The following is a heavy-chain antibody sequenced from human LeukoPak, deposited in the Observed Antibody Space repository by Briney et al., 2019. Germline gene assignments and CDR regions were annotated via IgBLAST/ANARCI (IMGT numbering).Heavy chain of an antibody. CDR3: AKDAFYSSSWYFDYYCGMDV. CDR2: ISGSGGST. Sequence: GGSLRLSCAASGFTFSSYAMSWVRQAPGKGLEWVSAISGSGGSTYYADSVKGRFTISRDNSKNTLYLQINSLRAEDTAVYYCAKDAFYSSSWYFDYYCGMDVWGQGTTVTVSS. J-gene: IGHJ6*02. D-gene: IGHD6-13*01. V-gene: IGHV3-23*01. CDR1: GFTFSSYA.